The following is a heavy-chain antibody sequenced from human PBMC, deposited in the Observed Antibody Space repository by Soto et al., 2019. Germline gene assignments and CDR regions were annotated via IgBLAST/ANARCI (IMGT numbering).Heavy chain of an antibody. CDR1: GYTFTSYY. Sequence: ASEKVSCKASGYTFTSYYMHWVRQAPGQGLEWMGIINPSGGSTSYAQKFQGRVTMTRDTSTSTVYMELSSLRSEDTAVYYCARDAVWGVLPNYCYYYYMDVWGKGTTVTVSS. CDR3: ARDAVWGVLPNYCYYYYMDV. J-gene: IGHJ6*03. D-gene: IGHD3-10*01. CDR2: INPSGGST. V-gene: IGHV1-46*03.